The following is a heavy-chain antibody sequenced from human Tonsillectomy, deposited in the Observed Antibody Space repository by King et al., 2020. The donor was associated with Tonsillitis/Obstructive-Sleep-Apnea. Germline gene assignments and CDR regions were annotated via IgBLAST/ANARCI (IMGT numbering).Heavy chain of an antibody. CDR2: INHSGST. Sequence: VQLQQWGAGLLKPSETLSLTCAVYGGSFSGYYWSWIRQPPGKGLEWIGEINHSGSTNYNPSLKSRVTISVDTSKNQFSLKLISVTAADTAVYYCARVRSITIFGVDPARRHFDLWGRGTLVTVSS. J-gene: IGHJ2*01. CDR1: GGSFSGYY. CDR3: ARVRSITIFGVDPARRHFDL. V-gene: IGHV4-34*01. D-gene: IGHD3-3*01.